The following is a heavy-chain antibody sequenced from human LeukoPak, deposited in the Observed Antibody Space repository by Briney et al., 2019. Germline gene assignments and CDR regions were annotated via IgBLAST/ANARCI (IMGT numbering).Heavy chain of an antibody. CDR2: TYFRCQWYS. J-gene: IGHJ4*02. D-gene: IGHD2/OR15-2a*01. Sequence: SQTLSLTCAISGDSVFSTSAAWNWSRQSPSRGLEWLGRTYFRCQWYSDYAVSVRGRISINADTSKNQFSLQLNSVTPEDTAIYFCARYTYTFYLDYWGQGAVVTVSS. CDR3: ARYTYTFYLDY. CDR1: GDSVFSTSAA. V-gene: IGHV6-1*01.